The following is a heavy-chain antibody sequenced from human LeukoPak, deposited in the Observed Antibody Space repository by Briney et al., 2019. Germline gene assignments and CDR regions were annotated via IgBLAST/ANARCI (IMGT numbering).Heavy chain of an antibody. Sequence: SQTLSLTCAVSGGSISSGGYSWSWIRQPPGKGLEWIGYIYHSGSTYYNPSLKSRVTISVDTSKNQFSLKLSSVTAADTAVYYCAGEAVAGSYYYYYGMDVWGQGTTVTVSS. V-gene: IGHV4-30-2*01. D-gene: IGHD6-19*01. CDR3: AGEAVAGSYYYYYGMDV. J-gene: IGHJ6*02. CDR2: IYHSGST. CDR1: GGSISSGGYS.